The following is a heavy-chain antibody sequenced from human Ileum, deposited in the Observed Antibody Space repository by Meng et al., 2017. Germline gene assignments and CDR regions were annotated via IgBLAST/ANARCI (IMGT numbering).Heavy chain of an antibody. CDR2: ISRRGTT. J-gene: IGHJ4*02. D-gene: IGHD4-11*01. V-gene: IGHV4-34*01. CDR3: ARSGVTTVTYLD. CDR1: GGSFSTYY. Sequence: QVQLSPWGAGLLQASETLSLPCAIGGGSFSTYYWSWIRQPPGKGLEWIGEISRRGTTNYNPSLKSRVTISVDTSKNQFSLTVTSVTAADSALYYCARSGVTTVTYLDWGQGTLVTVSS.